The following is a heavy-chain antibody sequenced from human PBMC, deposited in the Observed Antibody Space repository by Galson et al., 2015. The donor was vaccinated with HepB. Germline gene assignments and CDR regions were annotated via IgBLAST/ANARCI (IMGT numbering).Heavy chain of an antibody. Sequence: SCKASGYTFTSYDINWVRQATGQGLEWMGWMNPNSGNTGYAQKFQGRVTMTRNTSISTAYMELSSLRSEDTAVYYCARAGDYGGGNWFDPWGQGTLVTVSS. V-gene: IGHV1-8*01. CDR3: ARAGDYGGGNWFDP. CDR2: MNPNSGNT. CDR1: GYTFTSYD. J-gene: IGHJ5*02. D-gene: IGHD4-17*01.